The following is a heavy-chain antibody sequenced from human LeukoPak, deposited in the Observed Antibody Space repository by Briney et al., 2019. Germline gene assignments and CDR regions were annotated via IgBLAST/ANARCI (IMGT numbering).Heavy chain of an antibody. V-gene: IGHV4-31*03. CDR2: IYYSGST. CDR3: ARGGRFLEWLYWFDP. D-gene: IGHD3-3*01. CDR1: GGSISSGGYY. Sequence: SQTLSLTCTVSGGSISSGGYYWSWIRQHPGKGLEWIGYIYYSGSTYYNPSLKSRVIISVDTSKNQFSLKLSSVTAADTAVYYCARGGRFLEWLYWFDPWGQGTLVTVSS. J-gene: IGHJ5*02.